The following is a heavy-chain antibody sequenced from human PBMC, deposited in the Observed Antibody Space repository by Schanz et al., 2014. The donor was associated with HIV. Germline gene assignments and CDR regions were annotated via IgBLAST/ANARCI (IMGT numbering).Heavy chain of an antibody. Sequence: QVQLVESGGGVVQPGRSLRLSCAASGFTFSSYVMHWVRQAPGKGLEWVTVIWYDGSSKYYADSVKGRFTISRDNSKNTLYLQMNSLRAEDTAVYYCARGGLQWHPEWFDYWGQETLVTVSS. CDR2: IWYDGSSK. J-gene: IGHJ4*02. CDR1: GFTFSSYV. D-gene: IGHD4-4*01. V-gene: IGHV3-33*01. CDR3: ARGGLQWHPEWFDY.